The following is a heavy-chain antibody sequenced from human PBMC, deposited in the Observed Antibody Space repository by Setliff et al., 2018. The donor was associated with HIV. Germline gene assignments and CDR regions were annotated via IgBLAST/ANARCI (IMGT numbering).Heavy chain of an antibody. V-gene: IGHV4-34*01. D-gene: IGHD4-17*01. CDR2: INHSGST. CDR1: GGSFSDYY. CDR3: ARATVTVDFYYYGLDG. Sequence: LSLTCAVYGGSFSDYYWSWIRQPPGKGLEWIGEINHSGSTNYNPSLKSRVTISVDTSKNRFSLKLSSVTAADTAVYYCARATVTVDFYYYGLDGWGQGTTVTVSS. J-gene: IGHJ6*02.